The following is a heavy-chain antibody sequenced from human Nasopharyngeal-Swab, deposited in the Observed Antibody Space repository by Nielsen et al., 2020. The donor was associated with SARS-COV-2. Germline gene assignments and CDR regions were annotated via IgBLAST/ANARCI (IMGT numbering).Heavy chain of an antibody. V-gene: IGHV3-30-3*01. CDR1: GFTFSTYA. CDR2: ISYDGSNK. Sequence: GGSLRLSCAASGFTFSTYAMHWVRQAPGKGLEWVAFISYDGSNKYYADSVKGRFTISRDNSKNTLYLQMNSLRAEDTAVYYCAKDRRAVAGTPDYWGQGTLVTVSS. CDR3: AKDRRAVAGTPDY. J-gene: IGHJ4*02. D-gene: IGHD6-19*01.